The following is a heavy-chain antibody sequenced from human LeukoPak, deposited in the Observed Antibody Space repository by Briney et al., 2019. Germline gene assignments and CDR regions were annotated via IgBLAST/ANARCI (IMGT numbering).Heavy chain of an antibody. CDR2: IKQDGSEK. V-gene: IGHV3-7*05. J-gene: IGHJ4*02. CDR1: GFAFSSYW. CDR3: ARDFNYGDFDY. D-gene: IGHD4-17*01. Sequence: PGGSLRLSRAASGFAFSSYWMSWVRQAPGKGLEWVANIKQDGSEKYYVDSVKGRFTTSRDNAKNSLYLQMNSLRAEDTAVYYCARDFNYGDFDYWGQGTLVTVSS.